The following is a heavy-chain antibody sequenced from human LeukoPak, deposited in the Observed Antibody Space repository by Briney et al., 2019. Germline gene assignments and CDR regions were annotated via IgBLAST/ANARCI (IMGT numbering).Heavy chain of an antibody. CDR1: GYTFTGYY. J-gene: IGHJ3*02. D-gene: IGHD1-26*01. CDR2: INPNSGGT. CDR3: ARDREQMNAFDI. V-gene: IGHV1-2*02. Sequence: ASVKVSCKASGYTFTGYYMHWVRQAPGQGLEWMGWINPNSGGTNYAQKFQGRVTMTRDTPISTAYMELSRLRSDDTAVYYCARDREQMNAFDIWGQGTMVTVSS.